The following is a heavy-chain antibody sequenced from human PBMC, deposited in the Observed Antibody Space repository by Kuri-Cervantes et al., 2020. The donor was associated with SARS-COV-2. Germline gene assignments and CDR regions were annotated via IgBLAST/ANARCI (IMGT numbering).Heavy chain of an antibody. D-gene: IGHD2-15*01. CDR1: GGSFSGYY. CDR2: INHSGST. Sequence: GSLRLSCGVSGGSFSGYYWSWIRQPPGKGLEWIGEINHSGSTNYNPSLKSRVTISVDTSKNQFSLKLSSVTAADTAVYYCARGRRLYCSGGSCSRPYYYYYMDVWGKGTTVTVSS. CDR3: ARGRRLYCSGGSCSRPYYYYYMDV. V-gene: IGHV4-34*01. J-gene: IGHJ6*03.